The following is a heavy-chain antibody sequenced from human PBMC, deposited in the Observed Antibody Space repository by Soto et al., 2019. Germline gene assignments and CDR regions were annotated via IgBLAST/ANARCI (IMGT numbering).Heavy chain of an antibody. CDR3: ARDKGPLDYCSSTSCSLNPNAEYFQH. D-gene: IGHD2-2*01. V-gene: IGHV3-7*01. CDR1: GFTFSSYW. Sequence: GGSLRLSCAASGFTFSSYWMSWVRQAPGKGLEWVANIKQDGSEKYYVDSVKGRFTISRDNAKNSLYLQMNSLRAEDTAVYYCARDKGPLDYCSSTSCSLNPNAEYFQHWGQGTLVTVSS. J-gene: IGHJ1*01. CDR2: IKQDGSEK.